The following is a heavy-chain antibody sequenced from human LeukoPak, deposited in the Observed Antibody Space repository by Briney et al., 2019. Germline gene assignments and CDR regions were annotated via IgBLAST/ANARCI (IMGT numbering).Heavy chain of an antibody. Sequence: ASVKVSCKASGYTFITYGISWMRQAPGQGLEWMGWISAYNGNTNYAQKLQGRVTMTTDTSTSTAYMELRSLRSDDTAVYYCARDLPLYSSSWYGRYWGQGTLVTVSS. J-gene: IGHJ4*02. D-gene: IGHD6-13*01. CDR3: ARDLPLYSSSWYGRY. CDR1: GYTFITYG. V-gene: IGHV1-18*01. CDR2: ISAYNGNT.